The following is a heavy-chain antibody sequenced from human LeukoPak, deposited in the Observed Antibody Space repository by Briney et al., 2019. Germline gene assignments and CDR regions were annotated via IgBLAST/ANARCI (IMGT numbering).Heavy chain of an antibody. J-gene: IGHJ4*02. CDR2: FNPRGGTT. Sequence: ASVKVSCKASGYTFSSYYIHWFRQAPGQGLEWVGLFNPRGGTTIYAQKFQGRVAMTGDASTSTGYMELSSLGTEDTAVYYCARETPDLGDFINWGQGTLVTVSS. CDR3: ARETPDLGDFIN. D-gene: IGHD4-17*01. V-gene: IGHV1-46*01. CDR1: GYTFSSYY.